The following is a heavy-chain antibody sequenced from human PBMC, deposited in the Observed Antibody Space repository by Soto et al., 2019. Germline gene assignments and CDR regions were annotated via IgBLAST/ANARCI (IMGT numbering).Heavy chain of an antibody. CDR3: WKWNGFGDH. V-gene: IGHV3-23*01. Sequence: VQLLESGGGLVQPGGSMRLSCVVSGFTLGYYGVTWVRQAPGKGLEWVSGFSGGSGTTHYRDSVRGRSTISRDDSKGTVYLQMKRLAVYATAGSYFWKWNGFGDHWGPGTLFNVS. CDR2: FSGGSGTT. J-gene: IGHJ4*02. D-gene: IGHD1-1*01. CDR1: GFTLGYYG.